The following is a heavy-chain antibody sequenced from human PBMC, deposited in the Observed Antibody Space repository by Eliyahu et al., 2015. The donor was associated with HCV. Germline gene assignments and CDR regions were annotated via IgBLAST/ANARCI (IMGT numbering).Heavy chain of an antibody. Sequence: QVQLQESGPGLVKPSETLSLTCTVSGGSISSYYWSWIRQPPGKGLEWIGYIYYSGGTNYHPSLKSRVTISVDTSKNQFSLKLSSVTAADTAVYYCARLVPAAPFDYWGQGTLVTVSS. D-gene: IGHD2-2*01. CDR2: IYYSGGT. CDR3: ARLVPAAPFDY. J-gene: IGHJ4*02. V-gene: IGHV4-59*01. CDR1: GGSISSYY.